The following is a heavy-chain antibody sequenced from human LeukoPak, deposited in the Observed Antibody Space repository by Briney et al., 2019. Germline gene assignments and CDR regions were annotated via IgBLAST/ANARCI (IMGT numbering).Heavy chain of an antibody. J-gene: IGHJ4*02. CDR1: GLTFSDYS. CDR3: AKDAAGPEY. D-gene: IGHD6-13*01. Sequence: GGSLRLSCAASGLTFSDYSVTWVRQAPGKGLFWVSGISDGGGSTYYADSVKGRFSISRDNSRNTLYLQMNSLRAEDTAVYYCAKDAAGPEYWGQGTLVTVSS. V-gene: IGHV3-23*01. CDR2: ISDGGGST.